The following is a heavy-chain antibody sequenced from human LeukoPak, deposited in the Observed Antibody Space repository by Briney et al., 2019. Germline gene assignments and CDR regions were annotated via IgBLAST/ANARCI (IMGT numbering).Heavy chain of an antibody. CDR2: ISGSGGST. Sequence: GGSLRLSCAASGFTFSRYWMSWVRQVPRKGLEWVSAISGSGGSTYYADSVKGRFTISRDNSKNTLYLQMYSLRAEDTAVYYCARDAARGYSYGAFRYWGQGTLVTVSS. J-gene: IGHJ4*02. D-gene: IGHD5-18*01. CDR3: ARDAARGYSYGAFRY. V-gene: IGHV3-23*01. CDR1: GFTFSRYW.